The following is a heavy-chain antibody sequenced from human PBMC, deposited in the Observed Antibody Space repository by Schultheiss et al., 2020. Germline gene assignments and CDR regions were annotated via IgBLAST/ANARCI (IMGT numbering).Heavy chain of an antibody. CDR1: GFTFSSYG. V-gene: IGHV3-30*03. CDR3: ARDTSGPPHYYYYGMDV. CDR2: ISYDGSNK. D-gene: IGHD3-10*01. J-gene: IGHJ6*02. Sequence: GGSLRLSCAASGFTFSSYGMHWVRQAPGKGLEWVAVISYDGSNKYYADSVKGRFTISRDNSKNTLYLQMNSLRAEDTAVYYCARDTSGPPHYYYYGMDVWGQGTTVTVAS.